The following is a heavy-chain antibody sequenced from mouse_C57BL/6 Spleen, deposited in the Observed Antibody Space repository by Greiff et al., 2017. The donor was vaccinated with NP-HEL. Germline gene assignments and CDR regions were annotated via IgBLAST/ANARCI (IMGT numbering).Heavy chain of an antibody. CDR2: INPNHGGT. J-gene: IGHJ4*01. Sequence: EVQLQQSGPELVKPGASVKIPCKASGYTFTDYNMDWVQQSHGKSLAWIGDINPNHGGTIYNQKFKGKATLTVDKSASTAYMELRSLTSEDTAVYYCARGAMDYWGQGTSVTVSS. V-gene: IGHV1-18*01. CDR3: ARGAMDY. CDR1: GYTFTDYN.